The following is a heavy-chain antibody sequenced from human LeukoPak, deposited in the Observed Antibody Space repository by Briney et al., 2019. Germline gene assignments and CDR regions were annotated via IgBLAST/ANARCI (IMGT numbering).Heavy chain of an antibody. J-gene: IGHJ4*02. V-gene: IGHV4-59*12. CDR1: GGSISGYY. CDR3: ATGYCSGGSCYSPPNY. D-gene: IGHD2-15*01. Sequence: SETLSLTCTVSGGSISGYYWSWIRQPPGKGLEWIAYIYYNGISNYNPSLKSRVIISVDSSKNQFTLKLSSVTAADTAVYYCATGYCSGGSCYSPPNYWGQGTLVTVSS. CDR2: IYYNGIS.